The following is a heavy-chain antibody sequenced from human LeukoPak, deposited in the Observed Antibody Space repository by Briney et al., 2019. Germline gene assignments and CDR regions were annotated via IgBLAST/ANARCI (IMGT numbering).Heavy chain of an antibody. CDR3: ARATSSTTIFDY. Sequence: GGSLRLSCAASGLTFRNYGMHWVRQAPGKGLEWVAVIWYDGSNQYYLDSVKGRFTVSRDNAKNTLYLQMNSLRAEDTAVYYCARATSSTTIFDYWGQGTLVTVSS. CDR1: GLTFRNYG. V-gene: IGHV3-33*01. J-gene: IGHJ4*02. CDR2: IWYDGSNQ. D-gene: IGHD1-14*01.